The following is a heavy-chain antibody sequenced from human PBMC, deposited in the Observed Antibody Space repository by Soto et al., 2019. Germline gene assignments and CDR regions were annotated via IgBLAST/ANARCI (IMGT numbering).Heavy chain of an antibody. CDR2: ISSNGGST. CDR1: GFTFSSYA. Sequence: GGSLRLSCSASGFTFSSYAMHWVRQAPGKGLEYVSAISSNGGSTYYADSVKGRFTISRDNSKNTLYLQMSSLRAEDTAVYYCVKGYYVFGSGYYVAFDYFDYGGQGTLVTVPS. D-gene: IGHD3-3*01. CDR3: VKGYYVFGSGYYVAFDYFDY. V-gene: IGHV3-64D*08. J-gene: IGHJ4*02.